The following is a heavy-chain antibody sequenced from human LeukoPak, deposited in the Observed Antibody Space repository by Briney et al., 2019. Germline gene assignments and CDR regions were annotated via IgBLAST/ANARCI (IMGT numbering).Heavy chain of an antibody. D-gene: IGHD4-17*01. Sequence: SETLSLTCTVSGGSISSYYWSWIRQPAGKGLEWIGRIYTSGSTNYNPSLKSRVIMSVDTSKNQFSLKLSSVTAADTAVYYCARDETVTTFRGRYYYFDYWGQGTLVTVSS. J-gene: IGHJ4*02. CDR3: ARDETVTTFRGRYYYFDY. V-gene: IGHV4-4*07. CDR2: IYTSGST. CDR1: GGSISSYY.